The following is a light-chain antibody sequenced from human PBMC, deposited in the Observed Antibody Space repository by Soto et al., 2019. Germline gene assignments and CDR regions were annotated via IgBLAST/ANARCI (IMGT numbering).Light chain of an antibody. J-gene: IGKJ1*01. CDR3: QQYNSYSEA. V-gene: IGKV1-5*01. CDR1: QSISSW. Sequence: GDRVTITCRASQSISSWLAWYQQKPGKAPKLLIYDASNLESGVPSRFSGSGSGTEFTLTISSLQPDDFATYYCQQYNSYSEAFGQGTKVDIK. CDR2: DAS.